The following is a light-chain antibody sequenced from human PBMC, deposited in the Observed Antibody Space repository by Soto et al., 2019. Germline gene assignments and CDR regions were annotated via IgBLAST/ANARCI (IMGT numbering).Light chain of an antibody. CDR1: QSIASY. Sequence: DIQLTQSPSSLSASVGDRVTITCRASQSIASYLHWYQHKPGKAPKLLIYAASSLQSGVPSRFTGSGSGTDFTLTISSLQPEDFATYVCQQSFISPFTFGPGTKVDIK. CDR2: AAS. V-gene: IGKV1-39*01. CDR3: QQSFISPFT. J-gene: IGKJ3*01.